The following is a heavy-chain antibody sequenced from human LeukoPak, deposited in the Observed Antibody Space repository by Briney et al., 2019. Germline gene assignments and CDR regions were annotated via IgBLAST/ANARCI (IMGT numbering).Heavy chain of an antibody. Sequence: GGSLRLSCAASGFTVSSNYMSWVHQAPGKGLEWVSVIYSGGSTYYADSVKGRFTISRDNSKNTLYLQMNSLRAEDTAVYYCARSQSGRYYYGMDVWGQGTTVTVSS. CDR3: ARSQSGRYYYGMDV. V-gene: IGHV3-53*01. J-gene: IGHJ6*02. CDR1: GFTVSSNY. D-gene: IGHD1-14*01. CDR2: IYSGGST.